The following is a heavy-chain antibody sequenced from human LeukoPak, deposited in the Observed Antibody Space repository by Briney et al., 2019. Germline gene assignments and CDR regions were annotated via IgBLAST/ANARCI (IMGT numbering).Heavy chain of an antibody. D-gene: IGHD5-12*01. CDR1: GFTFSSYA. Sequence: PGGSLRLSCAASGFTFSSYAMSWVRQPPGKGLEWVSTIRGSGGSTYYEDSVKGRLTISRDNSKNTLYLQMNSLRAEDTAVYYCAKDAGYDGSTPLNYWGQGTLVTVSS. V-gene: IGHV3-23*01. J-gene: IGHJ4*02. CDR3: AKDAGYDGSTPLNY. CDR2: IRGSGGST.